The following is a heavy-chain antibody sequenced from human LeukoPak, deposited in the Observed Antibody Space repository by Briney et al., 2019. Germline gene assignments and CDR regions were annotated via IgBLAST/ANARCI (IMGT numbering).Heavy chain of an antibody. J-gene: IGHJ5*02. CDR2: MNPNSGDT. V-gene: IGHV1-2*02. Sequence: GASVKVSCKASGYTFTGYYMHWVRQAPGQGLEWMGWMNPNSGDTNYVQKFLGRVTLTRDTSISTAYMELSRLRSDDTAVYYCARTQDIVVVPAAVNWFDPWGQETLVTVSS. CDR1: GYTFTGYY. D-gene: IGHD2-2*01. CDR3: ARTQDIVVVPAAVNWFDP.